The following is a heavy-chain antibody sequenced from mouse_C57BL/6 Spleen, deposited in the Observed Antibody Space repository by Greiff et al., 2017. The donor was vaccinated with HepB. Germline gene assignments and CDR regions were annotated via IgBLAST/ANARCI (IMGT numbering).Heavy chain of an antibody. CDR2: IYPSDSET. V-gene: IGHV1-61*01. CDR3: ARGTDDGYYSAAMDY. CDR1: GYTFTSYW. J-gene: IGHJ4*01. Sequence: VQLQQPGAELVRPGSSVKLSCKASGYTFTSYWMDWVKQRPGQGLEWIGNIYPSDSETHYNQKFKDKATLTVDKSSSTAYMQLRSLTSEDSAVYYCARGTDDGYYSAAMDYWGQGTSVTVSS. D-gene: IGHD2-3*01.